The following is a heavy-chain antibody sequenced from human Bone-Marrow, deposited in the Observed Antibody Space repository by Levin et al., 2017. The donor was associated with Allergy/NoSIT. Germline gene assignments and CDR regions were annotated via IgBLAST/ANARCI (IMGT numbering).Heavy chain of an antibody. CDR3: VRYRYSAVAGIDWTHPLDD. D-gene: IGHD6-19*01. J-gene: IGHJ4*02. V-gene: IGHV3-33*01. CDR2: IWYDGSNK. Sequence: PGGSLRLSCAASGFTFSDFGIHWVRQAPGKGLEWVAVIWYDGSNKYYTDSVKGRFTISRDNSKNTLYLQMDSLRAEDTAVYYCVRYRYSAVAGIDWTHPLDDWGQGILVTVSS. CDR1: GFTFSDFG.